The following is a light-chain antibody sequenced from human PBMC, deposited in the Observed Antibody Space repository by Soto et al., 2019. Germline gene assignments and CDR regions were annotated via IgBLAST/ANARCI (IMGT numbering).Light chain of an antibody. CDR3: QQYNNWPSIT. Sequence: EIVLTQSPATLSLSPGERATLSGSASPSVTNFLAWYQQKPGQAPRLLIYGAFNRATGIPARFSGSGSGTEFTLTVSSLQSEDFAVYYCQQYNNWPSITFGQGTRLEIK. CDR2: GAF. CDR1: PSVTNF. V-gene: IGKV3D-15*01. J-gene: IGKJ5*01.